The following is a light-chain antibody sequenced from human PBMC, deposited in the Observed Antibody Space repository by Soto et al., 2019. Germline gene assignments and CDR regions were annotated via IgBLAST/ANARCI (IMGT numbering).Light chain of an antibody. CDR1: QSVSGN. J-gene: IGKJ1*01. CDR3: QQYNNLPRT. Sequence: EIVMTQSPATLSVSPGERATLSCRASQSVSGNLAWYQRKPGQPPRLLIYGASTRATAIPVRFSGSGSGTEFTLTISSLQYEDFAVYYCQQYNNLPRTFGPGTKVEIK. CDR2: GAS. V-gene: IGKV3-15*01.